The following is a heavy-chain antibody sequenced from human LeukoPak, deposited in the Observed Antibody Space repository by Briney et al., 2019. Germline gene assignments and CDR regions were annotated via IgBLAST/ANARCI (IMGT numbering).Heavy chain of an antibody. V-gene: IGHV3-11*04. CDR2: ISSSGSTI. J-gene: IGHJ3*02. Sequence: GGSLRLSCAASGFTFSDYYMNWIRQAPGKGLEWVSYISSSGSTIYYADSVKGRFTISRDNAKKSLYLQMNSLSAEDTAVYYCARAQKYSYDAFDIWGQGTMVTVSS. D-gene: IGHD4-11*01. CDR3: ARAQKYSYDAFDI. CDR1: GFTFSDYY.